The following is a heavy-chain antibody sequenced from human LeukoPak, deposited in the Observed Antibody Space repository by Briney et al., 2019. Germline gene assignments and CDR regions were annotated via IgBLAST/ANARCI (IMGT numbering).Heavy chain of an antibody. CDR1: GGSISSYY. Sequence: SETLSLTCTVSGGSISSYYWSWIRQPPGKGLEWIGYIYYSGSTNYNPSLKSRVTISVDTSKNQFSLKLSSVTAADTAVYYCASDHGYNYYDSSGNLYNWFDPWGQGTLVTVSS. CDR2: IYYSGST. J-gene: IGHJ5*02. V-gene: IGHV4-59*01. CDR3: ASDHGYNYYDSSGNLYNWFDP. D-gene: IGHD3-22*01.